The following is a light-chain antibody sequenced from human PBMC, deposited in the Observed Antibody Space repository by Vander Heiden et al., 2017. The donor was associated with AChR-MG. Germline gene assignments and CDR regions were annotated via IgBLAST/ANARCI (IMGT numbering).Light chain of an antibody. V-gene: IGLV2-11*01. J-gene: IGLJ2*01. CDR2: DVT. CDR1: SSDIGSSDS. Sequence: QSALTQPLSVSGSPRPSVTISCTGSSSDIGSSDSVSWYQPHPGEAPTLMIFDVTKRPSGVPDRFSGSKTGNTASLTISGLQYDDEADYYCCSYVGTDTFIFGGGTKVTVL. CDR3: CSYVGTDTFI.